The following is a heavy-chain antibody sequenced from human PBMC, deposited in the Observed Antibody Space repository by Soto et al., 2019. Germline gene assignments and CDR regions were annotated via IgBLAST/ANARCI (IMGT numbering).Heavy chain of an antibody. CDR2: ISAYNGNT. J-gene: IGHJ5*02. CDR3: ARDLIAVRPGWFDP. V-gene: IGHV1-18*04. CDR1: GYTFFSYG. D-gene: IGHD6-6*01. Sequence: QVQLVQSGAEVKKPGAAVKVSCKASGYTFFSYGISWVRQAPGQGLEGMGWISAYNGNTNYAQNLQGRVTMTTDTSTSTAYMELRSLRSDDTAVYYCARDLIAVRPGWFDPWGQGTLVTVSS.